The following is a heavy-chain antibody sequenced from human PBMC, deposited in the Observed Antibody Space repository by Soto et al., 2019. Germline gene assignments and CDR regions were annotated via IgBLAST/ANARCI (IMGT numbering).Heavy chain of an antibody. D-gene: IGHD2-21*02. CDR3: ARGGHVVVVTAALDY. CDR1: GDTFTDYY. CDR2: VNPSGGHT. Sequence: QVQLMQSGAEVKKPGASVKVSCKASGDTFTDYYIHWVRQAPGQGLEWMGTVNPSGGHTTYAQHFLGRGTMTWDTSPSTHYMELTSLTSDDSAIYYCARGGHVVVVTAALDYWGQGTLVTVSS. V-gene: IGHV1-46*01. J-gene: IGHJ4*02.